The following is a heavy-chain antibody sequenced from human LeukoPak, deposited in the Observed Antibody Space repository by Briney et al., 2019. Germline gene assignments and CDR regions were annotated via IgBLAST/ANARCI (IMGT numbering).Heavy chain of an antibody. CDR2: IYTSGST. V-gene: IGHV4-4*07. J-gene: IGHJ6*02. CDR3: ARDLSSGYSYFYYYYYGMDV. CDR1: GGSISSYY. Sequence: SETLSLTCTVSGGSISSYYWSWIRQPAGKGLEWIGRIYTSGSTNCNPSLKSRVTMSVDTSKNQFSLKLSSVTAADTAVYYCARDLSSGYSYFYYYYYGMDVWGQGTTVTVSS. D-gene: IGHD3-22*01.